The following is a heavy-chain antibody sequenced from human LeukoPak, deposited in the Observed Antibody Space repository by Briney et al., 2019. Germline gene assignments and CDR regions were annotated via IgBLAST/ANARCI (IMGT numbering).Heavy chain of an antibody. D-gene: IGHD3-3*01. CDR1: GFTFSSYW. CDR2: IKQDGSEK. Sequence: GGSLRLSCAASGFTFSSYWMSWVRQAPGKGLEWVANIKQDGSEKYYVDSVKGRFTISRDNAKNSLYLQMNSLRAEDTAVYYCARGPRIKIFGVVTRKATFDYWGQGTLVTVSS. V-gene: IGHV3-7*01. CDR3: ARGPRIKIFGVVTRKATFDY. J-gene: IGHJ4*02.